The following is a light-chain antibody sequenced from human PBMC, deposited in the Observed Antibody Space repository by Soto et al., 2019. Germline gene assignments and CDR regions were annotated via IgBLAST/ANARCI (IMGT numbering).Light chain of an antibody. Sequence: IVLTQSPGTLSLSPGERTTLSCRASQSISRYLAWCQQKPGQGPRLLIYGASSRATGIPDRFSGSGSGTDITLTISRLEPEDFAVYYCQQYGSSPTTFGPGTKVDN. CDR1: QSISRY. CDR3: QQYGSSPTT. J-gene: IGKJ3*01. CDR2: GAS. V-gene: IGKV3-20*01.